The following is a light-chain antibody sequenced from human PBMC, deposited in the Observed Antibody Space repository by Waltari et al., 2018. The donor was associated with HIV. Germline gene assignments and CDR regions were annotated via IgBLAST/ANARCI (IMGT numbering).Light chain of an antibody. CDR3: SSDVPTKNLCVL. Sequence: QSALTQPPSASGSPGQSVTISCTGTSSDIGDSDYVSWYQQHPGKAPKLIISAVNKRASGVPDRFSGSKSGNTPSQTVSGLQAEDEADYYCSSDVPTKNLCVLFGGGTKLTVL. CDR2: AVN. V-gene: IGLV2-8*01. CDR1: SSDIGDSDY. J-gene: IGLJ2*01.